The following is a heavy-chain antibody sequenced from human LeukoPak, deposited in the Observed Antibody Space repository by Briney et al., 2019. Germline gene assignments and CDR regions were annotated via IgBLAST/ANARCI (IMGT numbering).Heavy chain of an antibody. CDR1: GGSISSYY. CDR3: ARAGGSIVGDYYYYYMDV. CDR2: IYYSGST. Sequence: SETLSLTCTVSGGSISSYYWSWIRQPPGKGLEWIGYIYYSGSTNYNPSLKSRVTISVDTSKNQFSLKLSSVTAADTAVYYCARAGGSIVGDYYYYYMDVWGKGTTATVSS. J-gene: IGHJ6*03. V-gene: IGHV4-59*01. D-gene: IGHD3-22*01.